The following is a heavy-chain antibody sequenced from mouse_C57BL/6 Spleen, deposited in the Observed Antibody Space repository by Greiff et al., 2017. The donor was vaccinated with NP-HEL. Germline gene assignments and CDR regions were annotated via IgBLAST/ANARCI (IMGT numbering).Heavy chain of an antibody. CDR2: INPYNGDT. J-gene: IGHJ3*01. D-gene: IGHD1-1*01. CDR3: ARWAYYGSPWFAY. CDR1: GYSFTGYF. Sequence: EVQGVESGPELVKPGDSVKISCKASGYSFTGYFMNWVMQSHGKSLEWIGRINPYNGDTFYNQKFKGKATLTVDKSSSTAHMELRSLTSEDSAVYYCARWAYYGSPWFAYWGQGTLVTVSA. V-gene: IGHV1-20*01.